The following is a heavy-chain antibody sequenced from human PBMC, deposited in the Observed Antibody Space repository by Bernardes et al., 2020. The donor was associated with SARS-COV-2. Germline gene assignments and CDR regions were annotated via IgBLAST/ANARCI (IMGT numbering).Heavy chain of an antibody. CDR3: AKQKAGTGGGAFDI. Sequence: GGALRRSCAASGFTFVMTWVRQGPGEGVELVATIRGRGHRTYYADSVKGRFTISRDNSKNTLYLQMNSLRADDTAVYYCAKQKAGTGGGAFDIWGQGTMVTVSS. CDR1: GFTFV. J-gene: IGHJ3*02. V-gene: IGHV3-23*01. D-gene: IGHD6-13*01. CDR2: IRGRGHRT.